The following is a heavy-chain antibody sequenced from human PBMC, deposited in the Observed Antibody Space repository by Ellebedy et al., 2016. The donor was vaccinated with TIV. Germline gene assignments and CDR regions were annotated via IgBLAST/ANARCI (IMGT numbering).Heavy chain of an antibody. Sequence: GGSLRLXXAASGFTFSSYAMHWVRQAPGKGLEWVAVISYDGSNKYYADSVKGRFTISRDNAKNSLYLQMNSLRAEDTALYYCAKGTRDTPGFYGMDVWGQGTTVTVSS. CDR1: GFTFSSYA. D-gene: IGHD5-18*01. CDR2: ISYDGSNK. CDR3: AKGTRDTPGFYGMDV. J-gene: IGHJ6*02. V-gene: IGHV3-30*04.